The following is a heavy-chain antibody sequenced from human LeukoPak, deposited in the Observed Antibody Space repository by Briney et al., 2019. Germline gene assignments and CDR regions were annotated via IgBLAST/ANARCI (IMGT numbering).Heavy chain of an antibody. CDR1: GYTFTSYG. CDR3: AKDQGSGSGSYSWGYFDY. Sequence: ASVKVSCKASGYTFTSYGISWVRQAPGQGLEWMGWISAYNGNTNYAQKLQGRVTMTTDTSTSTAYMELRSLRSEDTAVYYCAKDQGSGSGSYSWGYFDYWGQGTLVTVSS. J-gene: IGHJ4*02. CDR2: ISAYNGNT. V-gene: IGHV1-18*01. D-gene: IGHD3-10*01.